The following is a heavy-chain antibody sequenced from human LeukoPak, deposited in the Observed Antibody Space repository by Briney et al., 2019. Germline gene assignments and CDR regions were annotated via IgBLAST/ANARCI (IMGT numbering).Heavy chain of an antibody. V-gene: IGHV1-24*01. CDR2: FDPGDGET. D-gene: IGHD3-22*01. J-gene: IGHJ4*02. Sequence: ASVKVSCKVSGHTLTELSMHSVRQAPGKGLEWMGGFDPGDGETIYAQKFQGRVTMTEDTSTDTAYMELSSLRSEDTAVYYCATAGNYYDSSGYCCWGQGTLVTVSS. CDR3: ATAGNYYDSSGYCC. CDR1: GHTLTELS.